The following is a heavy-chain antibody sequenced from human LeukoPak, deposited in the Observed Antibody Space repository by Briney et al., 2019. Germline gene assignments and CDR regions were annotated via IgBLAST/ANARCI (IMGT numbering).Heavy chain of an antibody. V-gene: IGHV4-38-2*02. CDR3: ARDITGSFDY. CDR1: GYSISSGYY. D-gene: IGHD1-14*01. J-gene: IGHJ4*02. CDR2: IYYSGST. Sequence: PSETLSLTCTVSGYSISSGYYWGWIRQPPGKGLEWIGSIYYSGSTYYNPSLKSRVTISVDTSKNQFSLKLSSVTAADTAVYYCARDITGSFDYWGQGNLVTVSS.